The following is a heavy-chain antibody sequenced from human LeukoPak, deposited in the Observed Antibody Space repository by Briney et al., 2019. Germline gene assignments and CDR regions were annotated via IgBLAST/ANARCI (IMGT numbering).Heavy chain of an antibody. V-gene: IGHV4-61*02. J-gene: IGHJ4*02. CDR3: ARTPSGDYYTTFDY. D-gene: IGHD3-10*01. Sequence: SETLSLTCTVSGDSISSGGYYWSWIRQPAGKGLEWIGRTFTNGSTNYKPSLKSRVTISVGTSKKQFSLKLSSVTAADTAVYFCARTPSGDYYTTFDYWGQGTLVTVSS. CDR2: TFTNGST. CDR1: GDSISSGGYY.